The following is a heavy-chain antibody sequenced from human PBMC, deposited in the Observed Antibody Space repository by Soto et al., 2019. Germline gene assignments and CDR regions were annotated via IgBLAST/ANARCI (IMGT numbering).Heavy chain of an antibody. D-gene: IGHD3-22*01. V-gene: IGHV3-23*01. J-gene: IGHJ1*01. CDR2: ISGSGGST. Sequence: PGGSLRLSCAASGFTFSSYAMSWVRQAPGKGLEWVSAISGSGGSTYYADSVKGRFTISRDNSKNTLYLQMNSLRAEDTAVYYCAKGPLNYYDSSGYLGSAEYFQHWGQGTLVTVSS. CDR1: GFTFSSYA. CDR3: AKGPLNYYDSSGYLGSAEYFQH.